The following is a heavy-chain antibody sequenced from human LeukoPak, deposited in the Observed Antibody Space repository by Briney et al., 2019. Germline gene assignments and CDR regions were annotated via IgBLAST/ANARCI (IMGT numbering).Heavy chain of an antibody. CDR3: ARRDVDLEDTMRYWYFDL. D-gene: IGHD5-12*01. J-gene: IGHJ2*01. CDR2: IYYSGFT. CDR1: GGSISISSYY. V-gene: IGHV4-39*01. Sequence: SETLSLTCTVSGGSISISSYYWGWIRQPPGKGLEWIGNIYYSGFTYYNPSLKSRVTISVDTSKNQLSLKLSSVTAADTAVYYCARRDVDLEDTMRYWYFDLWGRGTLVTVSS.